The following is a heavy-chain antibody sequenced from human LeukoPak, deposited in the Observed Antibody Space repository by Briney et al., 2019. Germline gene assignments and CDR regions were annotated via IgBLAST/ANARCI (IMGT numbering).Heavy chain of an antibody. V-gene: IGHV3-21*01. CDR1: GFTFSSYS. CDR2: ISSSSSYI. D-gene: IGHD5-24*01. J-gene: IGHJ4*02. CDR3: ARGMATTRNY. Sequence: TGGSLRLSCAASGFTFSSYSMNWVRQAPGKGLEWVSSISSSSSYIYYADSVKGRFTISRDNAKNSLYLQMNSLRAEDTAVYYCARGMATTRNYWGQGTLVTVSS.